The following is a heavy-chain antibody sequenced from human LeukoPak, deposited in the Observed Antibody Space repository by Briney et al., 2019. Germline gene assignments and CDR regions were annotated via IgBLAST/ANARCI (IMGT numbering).Heavy chain of an antibody. D-gene: IGHD1-1*01. J-gene: IGHJ4*02. CDR3: ARDKIEGPTKLDY. CDR2: IKQDESEK. CDR1: GFTFSSYL. Sequence: GGSLRLSCAASGFTFSSYLMSWVRQAPGKGLEWVANIKQDESEKYYVDSLKGRFTISRDNAKNSLYLQMNSLRAEDTAVYYCARDKIEGPTKLDYWGQGILVTVSS. V-gene: IGHV3-7*01.